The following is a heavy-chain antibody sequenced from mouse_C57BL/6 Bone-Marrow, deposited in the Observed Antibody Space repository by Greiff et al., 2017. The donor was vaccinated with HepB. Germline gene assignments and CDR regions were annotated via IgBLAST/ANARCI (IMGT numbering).Heavy chain of an antibody. V-gene: IGHV5-16*01. Sequence: EVMLVESEGGLVQPGSSMKLSCTASGFTFSDYYMAWVRQVPEKGLEWVANINYDGSSTYYLDSLKSRFIISRDNANNILYLQMSSLKSEDTATYYCARERDRYYFDYWGQGTTLTVSS. CDR2: INYDGSST. CDR3: ARERDRYYFDY. CDR1: GFTFSDYY. J-gene: IGHJ2*01.